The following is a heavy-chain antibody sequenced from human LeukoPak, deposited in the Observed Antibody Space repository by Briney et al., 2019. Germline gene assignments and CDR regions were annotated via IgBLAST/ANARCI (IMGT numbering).Heavy chain of an antibody. CDR3: ARRNLDAFDI. CDR2: IWYDGSIK. J-gene: IGHJ3*02. V-gene: IGHV3-33*01. Sequence: PGGSLRLSCAVSGFTFSSYGMHWVRHAPAKGIEWVAVIWYDGSIKYYADSVKGRLTISRDNSQNTLYLQMNSLRAEDTAVYYCARRNLDAFDIGGQGTMVTVSS. D-gene: IGHD1-14*01. CDR1: GFTFSSYG.